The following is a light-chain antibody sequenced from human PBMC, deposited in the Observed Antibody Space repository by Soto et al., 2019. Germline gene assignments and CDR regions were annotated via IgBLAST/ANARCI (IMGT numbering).Light chain of an antibody. CDR2: GAS. V-gene: IGKV3-20*01. J-gene: IGKJ2*01. CDR3: QQYGSSLYT. CDR1: QSVSSSY. Sequence: EIVLTQSPGTLSLSPGERATLSCRASQSVSSSYLAWYQQKPGQAPRLLIYGASSRATGIPDRFSGSAAGTEFTLTISRLEPEDFAVYYCQQYGSSLYTFGQGTKLEIK.